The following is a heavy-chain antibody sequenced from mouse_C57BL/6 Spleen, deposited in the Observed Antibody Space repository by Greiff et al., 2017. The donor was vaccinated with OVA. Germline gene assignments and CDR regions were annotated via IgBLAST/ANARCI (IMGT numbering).Heavy chain of an antibody. CDR3: ARGGSTYGFDY. D-gene: IGHD1-1*02. CDR2: ISYDGSN. V-gene: IGHV3-6*01. Sequence: DVQLQESGPGLVKPSQSLSLTCSVTDYSITSGYYWNWIRQFPGNKLEWMGYISYDGSNNYNPSLKNRISITRDTSKNQFFLKLNSVTTEDTATYYCARGGSTYGFDYWGQGTTLTVSS. CDR1: DYSITSGYY. J-gene: IGHJ2*01.